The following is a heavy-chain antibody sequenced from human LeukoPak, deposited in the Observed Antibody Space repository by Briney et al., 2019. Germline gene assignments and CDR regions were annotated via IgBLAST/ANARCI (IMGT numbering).Heavy chain of an antibody. J-gene: IGHJ3*02. CDR2: IYYSGIT. V-gene: IGHV4-59*01. CDR1: GGSISRYY. CDR3: ARVWSGYDVFDI. Sequence: PSETLSLTCTVSGGSISRYYWSWIRQPPGKGPEWIGYIYYSGITNYKPSLKSRVTISVDASKNQFSLKQRSVTAADTAVYYCARVWSGYDVFDIWGQGTMVTVSS. D-gene: IGHD3-3*01.